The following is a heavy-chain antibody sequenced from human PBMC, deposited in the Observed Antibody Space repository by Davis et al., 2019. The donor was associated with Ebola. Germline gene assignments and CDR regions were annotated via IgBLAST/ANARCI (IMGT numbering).Heavy chain of an antibody. D-gene: IGHD2-15*01. Sequence: ASVKVSCKASGYTFNKYGVSWVRQAPGQGLEWIGWINGYNGHTNYAQKFQGRVTMTTDTSTSTAYMDLRSLRSDDTAVYYCARDSFCAGSSCYLWSGYYYYAMDVWGQGTTVTVSS. CDR1: GYTFNKYG. J-gene: IGHJ6*02. V-gene: IGHV1-18*01. CDR3: ARDSFCAGSSCYLWSGYYYYAMDV. CDR2: INGYNGHT.